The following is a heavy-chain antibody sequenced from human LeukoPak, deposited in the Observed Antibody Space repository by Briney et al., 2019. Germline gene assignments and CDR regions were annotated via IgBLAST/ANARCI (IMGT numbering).Heavy chain of an antibody. CDR1: GGSISSYY. J-gene: IGHJ6*02. CDR2: IYTSGST. Sequence: SETLSLTCTVSGGSISSYYWSWIRQPAGKGLEWIGRIYTSGSTNYNPSLKSRVTMSVDTSKNQFSLKLSSVTAADTAVYYCARDPPSESSGYYGYYYYGMDVWGQGTTVTVSS. CDR3: ARDPPSESSGYYGYYYYGMDV. D-gene: IGHD3-22*01. V-gene: IGHV4-4*07.